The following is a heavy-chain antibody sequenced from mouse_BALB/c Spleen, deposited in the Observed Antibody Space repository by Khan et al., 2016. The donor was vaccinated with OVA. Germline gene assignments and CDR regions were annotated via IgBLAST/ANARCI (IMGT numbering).Heavy chain of an antibody. J-gene: IGHJ2*01. CDR3: ARDRIDY. V-gene: IGHV1-7*01. CDR1: GYTFTSYW. CDR2: INPTSGYT. Sequence: QVQLQQSGAELAKPGASVKMSCTASGYTFTSYWMHWIKQRPGQGLEWIGYINPTSGYTDYNQKFKDKATLTADKSSSTAYMQLSSLTSDDSAVYYCARDRIDYGGQGTALTVS.